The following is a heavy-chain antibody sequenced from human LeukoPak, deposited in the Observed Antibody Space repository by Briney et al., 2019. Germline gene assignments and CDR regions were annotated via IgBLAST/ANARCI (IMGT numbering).Heavy chain of an antibody. Sequence: PGGSLRLSCAASGFTFSSYNMNWVRQAPGKGLEWVSSISSSSSYIYYADSVKGRFTISRENAKNSLYLQMNNLRAGDTAVYYCARDDEGMDVWGKGTTVIISS. CDR3: ARDDEGMDV. J-gene: IGHJ6*03. CDR1: GFTFSSYN. CDR2: ISSSSSYI. V-gene: IGHV3-21*01.